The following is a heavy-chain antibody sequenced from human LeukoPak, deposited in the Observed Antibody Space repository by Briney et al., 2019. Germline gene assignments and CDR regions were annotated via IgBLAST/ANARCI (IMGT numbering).Heavy chain of an antibody. CDR1: GYSFTDHW. J-gene: IGHJ4*02. CDR2: IYPGDSDT. CDR3: ARGDNSGWYFFDY. D-gene: IGHD6-19*01. V-gene: IGHV5-51*01. Sequence: GASLKISCKASGYSFTDHWIGWGRQVPGKGLEWMGIIYPGDSDTRYSPSFQGQVTISADKSISTAYLQWSTLQAPDTAMYYCARGDNSGWYFFDYWGQGTLVTVSS.